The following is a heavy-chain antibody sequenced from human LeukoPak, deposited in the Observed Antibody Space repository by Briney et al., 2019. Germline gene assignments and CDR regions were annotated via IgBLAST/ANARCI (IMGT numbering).Heavy chain of an antibody. D-gene: IGHD5-12*01. CDR1: GFTFSSYA. CDR3: AKDAGYSDYVFYYYGMDV. CDR2: IGGSGGST. J-gene: IGHJ6*02. V-gene: IGHV3-23*01. Sequence: PGGSLRLSCAASGFTFSSYAMNWVRQAPGKGLEWVSGIGGSGGSTYHADSVKGRFTSSRDNSKNTLYLQMNSLRAEDTALYYCAKDAGYSDYVFYYYGMDVWGQGTTVTVSS.